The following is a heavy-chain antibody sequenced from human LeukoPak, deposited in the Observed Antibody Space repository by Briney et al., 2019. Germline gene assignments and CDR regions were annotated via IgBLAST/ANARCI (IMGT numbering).Heavy chain of an antibody. CDR3: ARGYYDFWSGYLYYFDY. Sequence: SETLSLTCTVSGGSISSYYWSWIRQPPGKGLEWIGYIYYSGSTNYNPSLQSRVTISVDTSKNQFSLKLSSVTAADTAVYYCARGYYDFWSGYLYYFDYWGQGTLVTVSS. D-gene: IGHD3-3*01. J-gene: IGHJ4*02. CDR1: GGSISSYY. V-gene: IGHV4-59*01. CDR2: IYYSGST.